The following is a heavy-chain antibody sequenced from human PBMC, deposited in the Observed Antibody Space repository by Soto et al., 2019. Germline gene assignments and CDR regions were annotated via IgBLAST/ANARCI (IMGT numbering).Heavy chain of an antibody. D-gene: IGHD3-22*01. Sequence: WGSLIPSCPASGSTFISFGMHRVREVPGKGLEWVAVIWYDESNKYYADSVRGRFTISRDNSKNTLYLQMNGLRAEDTAVYYCARDSYDSSGYLGYWGQGTLVTVPQ. CDR1: GSTFISFG. CDR2: IWYDESNK. J-gene: IGHJ4*02. V-gene: IGHV3-33*01. CDR3: ARDSYDSSGYLGY.